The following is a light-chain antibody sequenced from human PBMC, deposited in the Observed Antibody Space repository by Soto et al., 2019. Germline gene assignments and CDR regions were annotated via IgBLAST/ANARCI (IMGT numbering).Light chain of an antibody. CDR2: GSS. Sequence: EIVLTQSPATLSVSPGETATLSCRASHSIISTYLAWFQLKPGLAPRLLIYGSSNRATGIPDRFSGSGSGTDFTLTISRLEPEDFVVYYCQQYGNSYTFGQGTKLEVK. CDR1: HSIISTY. CDR3: QQYGNSYT. J-gene: IGKJ2*01. V-gene: IGKV3-20*01.